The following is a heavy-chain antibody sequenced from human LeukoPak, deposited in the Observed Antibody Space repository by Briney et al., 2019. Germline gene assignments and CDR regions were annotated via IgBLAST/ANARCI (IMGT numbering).Heavy chain of an antibody. CDR3: ARDSSGWNWFDP. V-gene: IGHV4-39*07. CDR2: IYYSGST. D-gene: IGHD6-19*01. J-gene: IGHJ5*02. Sequence: SETLSLTCTVSGGSISSSSYYWGWIRQPPGKGLEWIGSIYYSGSTYYNPSLKSRVTISVDTSKNQFSLKLSSVTAADTAVYYCARDSSGWNWFDPWGQGTLVTVSS. CDR1: GGSISSSSYY.